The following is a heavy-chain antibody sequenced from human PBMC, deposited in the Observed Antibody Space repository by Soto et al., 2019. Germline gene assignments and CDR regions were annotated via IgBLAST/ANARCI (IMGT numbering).Heavy chain of an antibody. CDR2: VSGRGGDT. J-gene: IGHJ4*02. CDR1: GFSFSSFA. Sequence: EVHLLQSGGGLVQPGGSLRLSCAASGFSFSSFALSWVRQSPGKGLEWVAAVSGRGGDTYYANSVKGRFTISRDNSQNTLFLQINSLRAEDSAIYYCAKDPNYDFWSGFSVVYFDYWGQGTLVTVSS. D-gene: IGHD3-3*01. CDR3: AKDPNYDFWSGFSVVYFDY. V-gene: IGHV3-23*01.